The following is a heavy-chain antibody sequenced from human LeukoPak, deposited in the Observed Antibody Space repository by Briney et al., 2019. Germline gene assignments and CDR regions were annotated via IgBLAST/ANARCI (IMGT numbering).Heavy chain of an antibody. J-gene: IGHJ4*02. Sequence: SETLSLTCTVSGGSISSSSYYWGWIRQPPGKGLEWIGSIYYSGSTYYNPSLKSRVTISVDTSKNQFSLKLSSVTAADTAVYYCAREGYCSGGSCYARSDYWGQGTLVTVSS. CDR3: AREGYCSGGSCYARSDY. V-gene: IGHV4-39*07. CDR2: IYYSGST. D-gene: IGHD2-15*01. CDR1: GGSISSSSYY.